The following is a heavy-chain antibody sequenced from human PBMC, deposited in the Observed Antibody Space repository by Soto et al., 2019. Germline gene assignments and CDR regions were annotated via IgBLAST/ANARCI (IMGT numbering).Heavy chain of an antibody. CDR3: ARWYSSGDAFDI. J-gene: IGHJ3*02. V-gene: IGHV5-10-1*01. Sequence: KNSSRIAEYSFASYWISWVSQMPGKGLEWMGRIDPSDSYTNYSPSFQGHVTISADKSISTAYLQWSSLKASDTAMYYCARWYSSGDAFDIWGQGTMVTVSS. CDR1: EYSFASYW. CDR2: IDPSDSYT. D-gene: IGHD6-25*01.